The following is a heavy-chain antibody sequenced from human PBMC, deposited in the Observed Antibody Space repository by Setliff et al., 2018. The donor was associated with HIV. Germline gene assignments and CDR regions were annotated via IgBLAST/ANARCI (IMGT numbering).Heavy chain of an antibody. D-gene: IGHD2-15*01. V-gene: IGHV1-69*10. J-gene: IGHJ5*02. CDR2: IIPILGIA. CDR1: GGTFSSYA. Sequence: SVKVSCKASGGTFSSYAISWVRQAPGQGLEWMGGIIPILGIANYAQKFQGRVTITADKSTSTAYMELSSLTSDDTAVYYCARGYCGGGICYSPNWLDPWGQGTLVTVSS. CDR3: ARGYCGGGICYSPNWLDP.